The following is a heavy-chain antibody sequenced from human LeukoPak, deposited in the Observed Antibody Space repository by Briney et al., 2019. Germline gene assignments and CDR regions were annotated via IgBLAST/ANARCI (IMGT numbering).Heavy chain of an antibody. Sequence: GGSLRLSCAASGFTFDSYAMSWVRQAPGKGLERVSGISGSGDITGYADSVRGRFTISRDNSKNTLFLQMNSLRAEDTAIYYCAKKGTTTGGTHFDSWGQGTVVTVSS. J-gene: IGHJ4*02. CDR2: ISGSGDIT. D-gene: IGHD1-1*01. CDR1: GFTFDSYA. CDR3: AKKGTTTGGTHFDS. V-gene: IGHV3-23*01.